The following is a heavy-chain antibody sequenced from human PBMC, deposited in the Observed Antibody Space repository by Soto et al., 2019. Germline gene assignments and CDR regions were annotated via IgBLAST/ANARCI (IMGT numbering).Heavy chain of an antibody. CDR3: ARDNGRAAAGYYYCYGMDV. CDR2: IIPIFGTA. D-gene: IGHD6-13*01. CDR1: GGTFSSYA. Sequence: SVKVSCKASGGTFSSYAISWVRQAPGQGLEWMGGIIPIFGTANYAQKFQGRVTITADESTSTAYMELSSLRSEDTAVYYCARDNGRAAAGYYYCYGMDVWGQGTTVTVSS. J-gene: IGHJ6*02. V-gene: IGHV1-69*13.